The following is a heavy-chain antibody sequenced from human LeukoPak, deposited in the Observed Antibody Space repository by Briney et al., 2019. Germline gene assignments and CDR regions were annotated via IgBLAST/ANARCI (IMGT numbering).Heavy chain of an antibody. CDR2: ISGSGSFT. CDR3: ARDLSWRTGSLDY. Sequence: GGSLRLSCAASGFAFSDYYMIWIRQAPGKGLEWLGYISGSGSFTNYADSVKGRFNISRDNAKESVYLQMNSLRAQDTALYYCARDLSWRTGSLDYWGQGTMVTVSS. CDR1: GFAFSDYY. V-gene: IGHV3-11*05. J-gene: IGHJ4*02. D-gene: IGHD3/OR15-3a*01.